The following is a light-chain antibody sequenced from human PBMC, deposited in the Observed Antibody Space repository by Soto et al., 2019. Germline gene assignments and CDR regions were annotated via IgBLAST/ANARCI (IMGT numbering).Light chain of an antibody. V-gene: IGKV3D-20*02. CDR3: QQRSNWAPWT. Sequence: EIVLTQSPGTLSLSPGERTTLSCRASQSVSSNFLDWYQQKPGQAPRLLIDGASSRSPGIPDTLSGSGCGTDFTLTISRMEHEDFAVYYCQQRSNWAPWTFGQGTKVDIK. CDR1: QSVSSNF. CDR2: GAS. J-gene: IGKJ1*01.